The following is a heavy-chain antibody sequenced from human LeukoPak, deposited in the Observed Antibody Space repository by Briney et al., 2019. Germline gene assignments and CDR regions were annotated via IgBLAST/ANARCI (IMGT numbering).Heavy chain of an antibody. Sequence: PGGSLRLSCAASGFTFSSYAMSWVRQAPGKGLEWVSAISGSGGSTYYADSVKGRFTISRDNSRNTLYLQMNNVRADDTALYYCARDVRGYRRPLEYWGQGALVTVSS. D-gene: IGHD5-12*01. V-gene: IGHV3-23*01. CDR2: ISGSGGST. CDR1: GFTFSSYA. CDR3: ARDVRGYRRPLEY. J-gene: IGHJ4*02.